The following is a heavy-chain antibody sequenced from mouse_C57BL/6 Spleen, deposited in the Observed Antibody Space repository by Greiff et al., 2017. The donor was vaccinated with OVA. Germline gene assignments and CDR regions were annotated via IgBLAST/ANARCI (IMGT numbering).Heavy chain of an antibody. CDR3: ALYYYGSSPFDY. D-gene: IGHD1-1*01. CDR2: INPNNGGT. V-gene: IGHV1-26*01. Sequence: VQLQQSGPELVKPGASVKISCKASGYTFTDYYMNWVKQSHGKSLEWIGDINPNNGGTSYNQKFKGKATLTVDKSSSTAYMELRSLTSEDSAVYYCALYYYGSSPFDYWGQGTTLTVSS. CDR1: GYTFTDYY. J-gene: IGHJ2*01.